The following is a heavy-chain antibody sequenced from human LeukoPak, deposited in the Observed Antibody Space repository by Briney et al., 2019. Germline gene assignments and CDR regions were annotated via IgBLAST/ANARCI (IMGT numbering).Heavy chain of an antibody. Sequence: PGGSLRLSCAASGFTFSSHGMNWVRQAPGKGLEWVSGISPSGGITYYTDSVKGRFTIPRDNSKNSLYLQMNSLRAEDTALYYCARDGPYSSGWRHFDYWGQGTLVTVSS. CDR1: GFTFSSHG. CDR2: ISPSGGIT. J-gene: IGHJ4*02. D-gene: IGHD6-19*01. V-gene: IGHV3-23*01. CDR3: ARDGPYSSGWRHFDY.